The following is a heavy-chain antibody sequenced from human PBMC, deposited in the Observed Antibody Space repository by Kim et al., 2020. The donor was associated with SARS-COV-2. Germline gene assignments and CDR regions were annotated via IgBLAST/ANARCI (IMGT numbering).Heavy chain of an antibody. D-gene: IGHD6-19*01. CDR2: ISGSGGST. Sequence: GGSLRLSCAASGFTFSSYAMSWVRQAPGKGLEWVSAISGSGGSTYYADSVKGRFTISRDNSKNTLYLQMNSLRAEDTAVYYCAKGGSYSSGPTYNWFDPWGQGTLVTVSS. CDR1: GFTFSSYA. V-gene: IGHV3-23*01. CDR3: AKGGSYSSGPTYNWFDP. J-gene: IGHJ5*02.